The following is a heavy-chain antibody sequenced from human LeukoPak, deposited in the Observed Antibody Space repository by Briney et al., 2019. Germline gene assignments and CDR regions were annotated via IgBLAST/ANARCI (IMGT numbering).Heavy chain of an antibody. Sequence: SETLSLTCAVYGGSFSGYYWSWIRQPPGKGLEWIGEINHSGSTNYNPSLKSRVTISVDTSKNQFSLKLSSVTAADTAMYHCARGRYCSSTSCPWVYNWFDPWGQGTLVTVSS. J-gene: IGHJ5*02. CDR2: INHSGST. CDR1: GGSFSGYY. D-gene: IGHD2-2*01. CDR3: ARGRYCSSTSCPWVYNWFDP. V-gene: IGHV4-34*01.